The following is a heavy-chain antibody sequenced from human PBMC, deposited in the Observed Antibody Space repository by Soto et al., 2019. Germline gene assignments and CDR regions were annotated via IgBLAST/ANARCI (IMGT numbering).Heavy chain of an antibody. V-gene: IGHV4-34*01. Sequence: SDPLSLTCAVSSGSFSGYYRRWISKPPGKGLEWIGEINHSGSTNYNPSLKSRVTISVDTSKNQFSLKLSSVTAADTAVYYCARDLRAGPRYYYYYGMDVWGQGTTVS. CDR2: INHSGST. CDR1: SGSFSGYY. D-gene: IGHD6-13*01. J-gene: IGHJ6*01. CDR3: ARDLRAGPRYYYYYGMDV.